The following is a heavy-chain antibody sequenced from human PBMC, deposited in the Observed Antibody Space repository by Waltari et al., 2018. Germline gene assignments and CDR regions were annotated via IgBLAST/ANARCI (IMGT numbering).Heavy chain of an antibody. V-gene: IGHV3-21*02. CDR3: ARHYGDAFDL. CDR2: LSVCRGYI. J-gene: IGHJ3*01. Sequence: EAQLVETGGGLVKPGGSLRLSCLSSGFTFSRFVMNWVRQAPGKGPGRVASLSVCRGYISYGDSVKGRFTISRDNSKNLLYLEMNNLRVEDTATYYCARHYGDAFDLWGQGTRVTVSA. CDR1: GFTFSRFV. D-gene: IGHD3-16*01.